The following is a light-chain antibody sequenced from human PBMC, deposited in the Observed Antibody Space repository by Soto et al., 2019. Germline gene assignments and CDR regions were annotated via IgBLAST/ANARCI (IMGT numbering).Light chain of an antibody. CDR2: AAS. Sequence: EIVLTQSPGTLSLSPGERATLSCRASQSVRSSYLAWYQQKPGQAPRLLIYAASTRATGIPDRFSGSGSGTDFTLTISRLEPEDFAVYYCQQYGSSWYTFGQGTKLEIK. CDR3: QQYGSSWYT. J-gene: IGKJ2*01. CDR1: QSVRSSY. V-gene: IGKV3-20*01.